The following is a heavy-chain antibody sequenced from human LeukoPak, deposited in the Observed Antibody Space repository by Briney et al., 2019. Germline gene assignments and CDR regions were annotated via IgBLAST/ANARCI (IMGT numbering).Heavy chain of an antibody. Sequence: PGGSLRLSCAASGFTFDSNYLSWVRQAPGKGLEWVSTIYTGGNTYYAASVKGRFTISRDFSKNTVFLHMNSLRAEDTAMYYCARGDDSGYYDYFDYWGQGALVTVSS. CDR2: IYTGGNT. CDR1: GFTFDSNY. CDR3: ARGDDSGYYDYFDY. V-gene: IGHV3-53*01. J-gene: IGHJ4*02. D-gene: IGHD3-22*01.